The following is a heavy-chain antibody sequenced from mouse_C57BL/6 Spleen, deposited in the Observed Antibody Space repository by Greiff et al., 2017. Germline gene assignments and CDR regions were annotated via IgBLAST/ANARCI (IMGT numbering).Heavy chain of an antibody. V-gene: IGHV3-6*01. D-gene: IGHD2-4*01. CDR3: ARVGIYDYVRLDY. CDR2: ISYDGSN. CDR1: GYSITSGYY. Sequence: VQLQQSGPGLVKPSQSLSLTCSVTGYSITSGYYWNWIRQFPGNKLEWMGYISYDGSNNYNPSLKNRISITRDTSKNQFFLKLNSVTTEDTATYYWARVGIYDYVRLDYWGQGTTLTVSS. J-gene: IGHJ2*01.